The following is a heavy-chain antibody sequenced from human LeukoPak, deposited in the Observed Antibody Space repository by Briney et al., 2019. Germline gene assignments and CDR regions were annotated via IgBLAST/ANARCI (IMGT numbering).Heavy chain of an antibody. J-gene: IGHJ4*02. CDR3: ARRIAASDAFDY. CDR1: VGSISSYY. Sequence: PSETLSLTCTVSVGSISSYYWSWIRQPPGKGLEWLAYIYYSGSTNYSPSLKSRVTMSVDTSKNQFSLSLTSVTAADTAVYYCARRIAASDAFDYWGRGTLVTVSS. CDR2: IYYSGST. D-gene: IGHD6-25*01. V-gene: IGHV4-59*08.